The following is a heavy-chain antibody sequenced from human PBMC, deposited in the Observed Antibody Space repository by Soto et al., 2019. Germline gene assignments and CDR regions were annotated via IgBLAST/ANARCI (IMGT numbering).Heavy chain of an antibody. V-gene: IGHV4-34*01. CDR1: GGSFSGYY. Sequence: QVQLQQWGAGLLKPSETLSLTCAVYGGSFSGYYWSWIRQPPGKGLEWIGEINHSGSTNYNPSLKSRVTISVDTSKNQFSLKLSSVTAADTAVYYCATEYNWNHGGFDYWGQGTLVTVSS. CDR2: INHSGST. CDR3: ATEYNWNHGGFDY. D-gene: IGHD1-20*01. J-gene: IGHJ4*02.